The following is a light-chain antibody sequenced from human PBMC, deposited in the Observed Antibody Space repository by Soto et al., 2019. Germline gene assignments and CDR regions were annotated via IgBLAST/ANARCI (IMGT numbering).Light chain of an antibody. CDR3: LQHNGYPFT. CDR2: GAS. J-gene: IGKJ3*01. V-gene: IGKV1-17*01. CDR1: EGIGND. Sequence: DIQMTQSPSSLSASVGDRVTITCRASEGIGNDLGWYQQKPGKAPKRLMYGASNLQSGVPSRFSGSGSGTEFTLTISSLQPEDFATYYCLQHNGYPFTFGPGTKVEIK.